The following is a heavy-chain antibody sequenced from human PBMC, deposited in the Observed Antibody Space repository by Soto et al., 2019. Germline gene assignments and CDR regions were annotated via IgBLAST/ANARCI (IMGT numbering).Heavy chain of an antibody. CDR3: ARYGQYRHQAIITEYFGMDV. Sequence: VQVVQSAAEAKKPGSSVKLSCEVSGVTFSNAAFSWVRQAPGQGLGWMGGIIPIFGGAKYARKFQGRVEITADELTDILYMEVTSLTIDDTAVYFCARYGQYRHQAIITEYFGMDVWGQGTTVTVS. V-gene: IGHV1-69*01. CDR2: IIPIFGGA. D-gene: IGHD2-2*02. CDR1: GVTFSNAA. J-gene: IGHJ6*02.